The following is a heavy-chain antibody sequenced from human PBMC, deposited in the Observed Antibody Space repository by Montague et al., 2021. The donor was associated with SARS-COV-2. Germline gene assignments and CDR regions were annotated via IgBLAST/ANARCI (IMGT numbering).Heavy chain of an antibody. CDR2: FDHSGAT. D-gene: IGHD3-16*01. Sequence: SETLSLTCTVSGGSISGHYWSWIRQPPGKGLEWIGNFDHSGATKYNPSLKSRVTISVDTSKNQFSLRLNSVTAADTAVYYCAREFRFELWQTNWYFGNWGQGTLVTVSS. CDR3: AREFRFELWQTNWYFGN. J-gene: IGHJ4*02. V-gene: IGHV4-59*11. CDR1: GGSISGHY.